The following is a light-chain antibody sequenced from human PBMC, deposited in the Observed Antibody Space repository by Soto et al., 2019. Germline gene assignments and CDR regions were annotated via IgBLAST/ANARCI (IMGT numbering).Light chain of an antibody. CDR2: DVT. CDR3: SSYTSSSTLV. CDR1: NSDVGGYNF. Sequence: QSALTQPAFVSGSPGQSITISCTGTNSDVGGYNFVSWYQQHPGKVPKLMIYDVTNRPSGVSNRFSGSKSGNTASLTISGXXXXXXXXXXCSSYTSSSTLVFGTGTKLTV. J-gene: IGLJ1*01. V-gene: IGLV2-14*01.